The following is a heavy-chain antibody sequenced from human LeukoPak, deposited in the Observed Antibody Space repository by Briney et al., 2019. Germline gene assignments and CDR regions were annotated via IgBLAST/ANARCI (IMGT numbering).Heavy chain of an antibody. D-gene: IGHD6-19*01. CDR2: ISGSGGST. CDR1: GFTFSSYW. CDR3: AKSKTAGQWLVRVSYYFDY. Sequence: GGSLRLSCAASGFTFSSYWMHWVRQAPGKGLEWVSAISGSGGSTYYADSVKGRFTISRDNSKNTLYLQMNSLRAEDTAVYYCAKSKTAGQWLVRVSYYFDYWGQGTLVTVSS. J-gene: IGHJ4*02. V-gene: IGHV3-23*01.